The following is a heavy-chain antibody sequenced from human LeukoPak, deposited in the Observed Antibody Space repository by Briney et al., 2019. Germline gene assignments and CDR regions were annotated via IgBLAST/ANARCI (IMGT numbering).Heavy chain of an antibody. CDR3: ARRSGGYSSSWYRPFDY. J-gene: IGHJ4*02. V-gene: IGHV4-34*01. D-gene: IGHD6-13*01. Sequence: SETLSLTCAVYGGSFSGYYWSWIRQPPGKGLEWIGEINHSRSTNYNPSLKSRVTISVDTSKNQFSLKLSSVTAADTAVYYCARRSGGYSSSWYRPFDYWGQGTLVTVSS. CDR2: INHSRST. CDR1: GGSFSGYY.